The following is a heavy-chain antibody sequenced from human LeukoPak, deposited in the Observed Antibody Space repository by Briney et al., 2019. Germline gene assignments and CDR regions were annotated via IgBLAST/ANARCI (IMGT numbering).Heavy chain of an antibody. D-gene: IGHD1-26*01. Sequence: GGSLRLSCAASGFTFSSYVMNWVRQAPGKGLEWVSGMSGSGGSTDYADSVKGRFTISRDNSKNTLYLQMNSLRAEDTAVYYCAKKLVGANPFDFWGQGTLVTVSS. J-gene: IGHJ4*02. CDR3: AKKLVGANPFDF. CDR2: MSGSGGST. CDR1: GFTFSSYV. V-gene: IGHV3-23*01.